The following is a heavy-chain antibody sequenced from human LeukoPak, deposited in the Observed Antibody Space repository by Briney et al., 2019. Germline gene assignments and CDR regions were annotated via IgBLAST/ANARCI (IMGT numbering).Heavy chain of an antibody. CDR2: IYYSGST. D-gene: IGHD5-18*01. CDR3: ASHGYSYGPDY. CDR1: GGSISSGGYY. Sequence: SETLSLTCTVSGGSISSGGYYWSWIRQHPGKGLEWIGSIYYSGSTYYNPSLKSRVAISVDTSKNQFSLRLTSVTAADTAVYYCASHGYSYGPDYWGQGTLVTVSS. V-gene: IGHV4-39*01. J-gene: IGHJ4*02.